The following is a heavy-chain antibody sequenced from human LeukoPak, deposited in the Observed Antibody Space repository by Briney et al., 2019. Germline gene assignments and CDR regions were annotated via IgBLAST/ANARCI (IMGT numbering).Heavy chain of an antibody. CDR3: ARGDGYFYFDY. Sequence: PGGSLRLSCAASGFTFSSYGMHWVRQAPGKGLEWVAFIRYDGSNEYYADSVKGRFTISRDNSKNTLYLQMNSLRAEDTAVYYCARGDGYFYFDYWGQGTLVTVSS. J-gene: IGHJ4*02. D-gene: IGHD5-24*01. V-gene: IGHV3-30*02. CDR2: IRYDGSNE. CDR1: GFTFSSYG.